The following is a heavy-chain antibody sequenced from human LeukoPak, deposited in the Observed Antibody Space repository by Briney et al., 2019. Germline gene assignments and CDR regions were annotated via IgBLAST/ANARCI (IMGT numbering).Heavy chain of an antibody. Sequence: GGSLRLFCAASGFTFSSYSMNWVRQAPGKGREWVSYISSSSSTIYYADSVKGRFTISRDNSKNTLYLQMNSLRAEDTAVYYCAKGDIAAAGTGYFDYWGQGTLVTVSS. CDR1: GFTFSSYS. V-gene: IGHV3-48*01. D-gene: IGHD6-13*01. CDR2: ISSSSSTI. J-gene: IGHJ4*02. CDR3: AKGDIAAAGTGYFDY.